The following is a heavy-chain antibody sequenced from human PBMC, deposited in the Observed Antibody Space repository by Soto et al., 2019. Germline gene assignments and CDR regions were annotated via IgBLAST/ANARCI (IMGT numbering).Heavy chain of an antibody. V-gene: IGHV3-30*19. CDR2: IYYDGSKK. Sequence: QEQLVESGGGVVQPGRSLGLSCEASGFSFTNYGMHWVRQAPGKGLEWVAVIYYDGSKKYYADSVKGRFTISRDNSKNTLWLQMSTLRDEDTAVYYCARDIRSTYCDLWGQGTLVTVSS. CDR1: GFSFTNYG. J-gene: IGHJ4*02. D-gene: IGHD2-21*01. CDR3: ARDIRSTYCDL.